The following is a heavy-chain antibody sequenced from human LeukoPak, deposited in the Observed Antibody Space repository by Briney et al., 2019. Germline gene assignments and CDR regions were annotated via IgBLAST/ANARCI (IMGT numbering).Heavy chain of an antibody. D-gene: IGHD7-27*01. Sequence: SETLYLTCAVSGYSISSGFYWGWIRQPPGKGLEWIGSIYHSGNTYYNPSLKSRVTISLDTSKNQFSLKLTSVTAADTAMYYCTCDPNWVFDNWGQGTLVTVSS. CDR3: TCDPNWVFDN. CDR1: GYSISSGFY. CDR2: IYHSGNT. V-gene: IGHV4-38-2*01. J-gene: IGHJ4*02.